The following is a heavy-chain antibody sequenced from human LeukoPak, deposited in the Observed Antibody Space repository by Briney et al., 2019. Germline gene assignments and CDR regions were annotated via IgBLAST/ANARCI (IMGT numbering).Heavy chain of an antibody. CDR3: VRDRDSTGYYDY. J-gene: IGHJ4*02. Sequence: PGGSLRLSCAASGFTIRNYPMHWVRQAPGKGLEWVAVVSDDGNNIYYADSVKGRFTISRDNSKNTLYLQTNSLRAEDTALYYCVRDRDSTGYYDYWGQGTLVTVSS. V-gene: IGHV3-30*04. CDR1: GFTIRNYP. CDR2: VSDDGNNI. D-gene: IGHD3-22*01.